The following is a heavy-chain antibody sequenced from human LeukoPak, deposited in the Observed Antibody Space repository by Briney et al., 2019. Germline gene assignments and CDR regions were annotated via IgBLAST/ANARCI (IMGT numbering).Heavy chain of an antibody. D-gene: IGHD6-6*01. V-gene: IGHV4-4*02. CDR2: IYHSGST. Sequence: SETLSLTCAVSGGSISSSNWWSWVRQPPGKGLEWIGEIYHSGSTNYNPSLKSRVTISVDKSKNQFSLKLSSVTAADTAVYYCARLSMTARPKYYYYYGMDVWGQGTTVTVSS. J-gene: IGHJ6*02. CDR3: ARLSMTARPKYYYYYGMDV. CDR1: GGSISSSNW.